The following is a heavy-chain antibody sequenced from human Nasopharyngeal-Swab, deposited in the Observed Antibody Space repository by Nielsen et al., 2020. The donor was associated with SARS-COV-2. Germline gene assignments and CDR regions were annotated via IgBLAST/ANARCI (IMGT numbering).Heavy chain of an antibody. CDR1: GFTFGDYA. CDR2: IRSKAYGGTT. Sequence: GSLKISCTASGFTFGDYAMSWFRQAPGKGLEWVGFIRSKAYGGTTEYAASVKGRFTISRDDSKSIAYLQMNSLKTEDTAVYYCTSKYYYDSSGYFFRAFDIWGQGTMVTVSS. CDR3: TSKYYYDSSGYFFRAFDI. J-gene: IGHJ3*02. D-gene: IGHD3-22*01. V-gene: IGHV3-49*03.